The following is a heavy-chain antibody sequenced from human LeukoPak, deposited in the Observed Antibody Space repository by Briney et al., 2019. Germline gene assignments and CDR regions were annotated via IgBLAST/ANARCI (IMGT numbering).Heavy chain of an antibody. CDR1: GYTFTGYY. CDR2: INPNSGGT. J-gene: IGHJ4*02. Sequence: ASVKVSCKASGYTFTGYYMHWVRQAPGQGLEWMGWINPNSGGTDYAQKFQGRVTMTRDTSTSTVYMELSSLRSEDTAVYYCARDFYDSGYFDYWGQGTLVTVSS. D-gene: IGHD3-22*01. V-gene: IGHV1-2*02. CDR3: ARDFYDSGYFDY.